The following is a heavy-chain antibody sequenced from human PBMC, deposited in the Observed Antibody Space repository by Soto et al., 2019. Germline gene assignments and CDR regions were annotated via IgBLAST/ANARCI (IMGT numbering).Heavy chain of an antibody. D-gene: IGHD3-16*01. CDR3: ARLIGNSWLDS. J-gene: IGHJ5*01. CDR2: TYYRSKWSN. V-gene: IGHV6-1*01. CDR1: GDSVSSNSAT. Sequence: SQTLSLTCAISGDSVSSNSATWDWIRPSPSRGLEWLGRTYYRSKWSNDYAVSVKGRITINPDTSNNQISLHLNSVTPDDTAVYYCARLIGNSWLDSWGQGTLVTVSS.